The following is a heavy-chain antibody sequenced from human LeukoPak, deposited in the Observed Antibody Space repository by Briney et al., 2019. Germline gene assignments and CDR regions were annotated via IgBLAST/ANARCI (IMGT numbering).Heavy chain of an antibody. D-gene: IGHD3-22*01. CDR1: GYTFTGYY. J-gene: IGHJ3*02. V-gene: IGHV1-2*02. CDR3: ARYFYDSSGSSSDAFDI. CDR2: INPNSGGT. Sequence: ASVKVSYKTSGYTFTGYYMHWVRQAPGQGLEWMGWINPNSGGTNYAQRFQGRVTMTRDTSMSTAYMELSRLRSDDSAVYYCARYFYDSSGSSSDAFDIWGQGTMVTVSS.